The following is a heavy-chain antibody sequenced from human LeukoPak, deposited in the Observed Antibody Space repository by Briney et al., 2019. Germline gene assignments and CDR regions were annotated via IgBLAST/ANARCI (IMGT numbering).Heavy chain of an antibody. D-gene: IGHD4-17*01. CDR2: ISGGGGST. CDR3: VKGTTVTTRPNFDF. Sequence: GGSLRLSCAASGFTFNIYAMTWVRQAPGKGLEWVSVISGGGGSTYYGDSVKGRFTISRDNSRNTLFLQMNSLRVEDTATYYCVKGTTVTTRPNFDFWGQGTLVTVSS. CDR1: GFTFNIYA. J-gene: IGHJ4*02. V-gene: IGHV3-23*01.